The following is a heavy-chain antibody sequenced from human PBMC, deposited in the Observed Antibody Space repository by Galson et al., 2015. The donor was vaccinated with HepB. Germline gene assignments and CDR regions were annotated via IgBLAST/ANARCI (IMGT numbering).Heavy chain of an antibody. J-gene: IGHJ4*02. Sequence: SLRLSCAASGFTFSSYWMSWVRQAPGKGLEWVANIKQDGSEKYYVDSVKGRFTISRDNAKNSLYLQMNSLRAEDTAVCYCARGSTVAGKLKYYFDYWGQGTLVTVSS. D-gene: IGHD6-19*01. CDR1: GFTFSSYW. CDR2: IKQDGSEK. CDR3: ARGSTVAGKLKYYFDY. V-gene: IGHV3-7*03.